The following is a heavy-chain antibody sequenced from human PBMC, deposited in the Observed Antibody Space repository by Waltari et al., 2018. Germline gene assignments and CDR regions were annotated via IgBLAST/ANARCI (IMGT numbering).Heavy chain of an antibody. V-gene: IGHV3-23*01. J-gene: IGHJ4*02. Sequence: EVQLLEFGGGVVQPGASLRLSCAASGFTVRGNALSWVRQSPGKGLEWVAGIRDNDGATYYADAVKGRFFISRDTSKNTVYLQMNSRRDGDTAVYYCAKPRGTTWLGYGLENWGQGTLVSVSS. CDR2: IRDNDGAT. CDR1: GFTVRGNA. CDR3: AKPRGTTWLGYGLEN. D-gene: IGHD3-9*01.